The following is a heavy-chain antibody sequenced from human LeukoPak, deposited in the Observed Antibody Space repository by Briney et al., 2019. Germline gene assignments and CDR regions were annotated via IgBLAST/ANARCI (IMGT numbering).Heavy chain of an antibody. V-gene: IGHV4-59*01. CDR1: GGSISSYS. J-gene: IGHJ4*02. CDR2: IYYSGST. Sequence: PSETLSLTCSVSGGSISSYSWSWIRQPPGKGLEWIGYIYYSGSTNYNPSLKSRVTISVDTSKNQFSLNLSSVTAADTAVYYCAGGAYYYFDFWGQGTLVTVSS. CDR3: AGGAYYYFDF. D-gene: IGHD1-26*01.